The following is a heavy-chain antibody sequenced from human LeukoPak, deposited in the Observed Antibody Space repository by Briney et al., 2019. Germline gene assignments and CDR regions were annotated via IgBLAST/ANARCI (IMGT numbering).Heavy chain of an antibody. D-gene: IGHD3-10*01. CDR2: ISYDGSNK. Sequence: GGSLRLSCAASGFTFSSYGMHWVRQAPGKGLEWVAVISYDGSNKYYADSVKGRFTISRDNSKNTLYLQMNSLRAEDTAVYYCAKDSWFGELGLNYYYGMDDWGQGTTVTVSS. V-gene: IGHV3-30*18. J-gene: IGHJ6*02. CDR3: AKDSWFGELGLNYYYGMDD. CDR1: GFTFSSYG.